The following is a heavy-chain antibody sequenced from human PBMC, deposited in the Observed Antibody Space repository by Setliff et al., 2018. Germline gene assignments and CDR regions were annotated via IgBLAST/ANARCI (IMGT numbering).Heavy chain of an antibody. CDR3: ASTIAAAGTAADY. CDR1: GYSISSGYY. V-gene: IGHV4-38-2*01. CDR2: IYHRGST. J-gene: IGHJ4*02. Sequence: PSETLSLTCAVSGYSISSGYYWGWIRQSPGKGLEWIGSIYHRGSTYYNPSLKSRVTISVDTSKNQFSLKLSSVTAADTAVYYCASTIAAAGTAADYWGQGTLVTVSS. D-gene: IGHD6-13*01.